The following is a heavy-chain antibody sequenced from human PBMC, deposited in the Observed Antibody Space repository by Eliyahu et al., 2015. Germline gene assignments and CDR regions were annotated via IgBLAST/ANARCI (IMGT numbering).Heavy chain of an antibody. CDR2: ISGSSSYI. CDR3: ARVSSTVIGGGDPFDF. CDR1: GFKFGGYS. J-gene: IGHJ3*01. Sequence: EVQLVESGGGLVKPGGSLRLSCAASGFKFGGYSMXWXRQAPGKGLXXVSSISGSSSYIXFAXSXRGRFTISRDNVRNSVFLQMNSLRAEDTAAYYCARVSSTVIGGGDPFDFWGQGTIVTVSS. D-gene: IGHD4-17*01. V-gene: IGHV3-21*01.